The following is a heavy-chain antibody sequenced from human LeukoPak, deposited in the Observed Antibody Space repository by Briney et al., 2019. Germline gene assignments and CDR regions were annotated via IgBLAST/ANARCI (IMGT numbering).Heavy chain of an antibody. Sequence: PGRSLRLSCAASGFTFSSYAMHWVRQAPGKGLEWVAVISYDGSNKYYADSVKGRFTISRANSKNTLYLQMNSLRAEDTAVYYCARGGGATINWFDYWGQGTLVTVSS. J-gene: IGHJ4*02. CDR1: GFTFSSYA. D-gene: IGHD1-26*01. CDR3: ARGGGATINWFDY. V-gene: IGHV3-30-3*01. CDR2: ISYDGSNK.